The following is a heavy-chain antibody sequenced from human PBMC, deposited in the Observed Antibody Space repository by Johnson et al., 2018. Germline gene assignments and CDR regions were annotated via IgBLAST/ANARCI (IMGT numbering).Heavy chain of an antibody. CDR2: IKNDGTEK. V-gene: IGHV3-7*01. J-gene: IGHJ4*02. Sequence: EVQLLESGGGLVQPGGSLRLSCAASGFTFSTYWMTWVRQTPGKGLEWVANIKNDGTEKYYVDSVKGRFTLSRDNAKNSLYLQMDNLRAEDTAVYYCTRDYFYFDNWGQGILVTVSS. D-gene: IGHD2/OR15-2a*01. CDR3: TRDYFYFDN. CDR1: GFTFSTYW.